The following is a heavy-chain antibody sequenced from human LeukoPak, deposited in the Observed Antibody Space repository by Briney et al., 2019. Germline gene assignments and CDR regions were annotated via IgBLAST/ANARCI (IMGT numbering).Heavy chain of an antibody. Sequence: PGGSLRLSCAASGFTFSSYGMHWVRQAPGKGLEWVAVISYDGSNKYYADSVKGRFTISRDNSKNTLYLQMNSLRAEDTAVYYCAKFSAAAGFDYWGQGTLVTVSS. CDR3: AKFSAAAGFDY. CDR2: ISYDGSNK. D-gene: IGHD6-13*01. CDR1: GFTFSSYG. V-gene: IGHV3-30*18. J-gene: IGHJ4*02.